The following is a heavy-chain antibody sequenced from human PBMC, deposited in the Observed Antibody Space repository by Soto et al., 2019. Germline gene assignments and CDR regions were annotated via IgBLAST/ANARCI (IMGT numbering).Heavy chain of an antibody. V-gene: IGHV1-8*01. D-gene: IGHD3-16*01. Sequence: QVQLVQSGAEVKKSGASVKVSCKASRYTFISYDINWVRQATGQGLEWMGWMNPNSGNTGYAQKFQGRITMTMNTSMITAYMELSSLRSEDTAVYYCARGQEVWWNAGPLGLHGLDVWGQGTTVTVSS. J-gene: IGHJ6*02. CDR3: ARGQEVWWNAGPLGLHGLDV. CDR2: MNPNSGNT. CDR1: RYTFISYD.